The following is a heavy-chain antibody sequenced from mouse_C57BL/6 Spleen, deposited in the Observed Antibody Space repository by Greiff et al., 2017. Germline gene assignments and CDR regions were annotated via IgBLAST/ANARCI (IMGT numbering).Heavy chain of an antibody. D-gene: IGHD3-2*02. J-gene: IGHJ3*01. CDR1: GYSFTGYY. V-gene: IGHV1-42*01. CDR3: AGSSDFAY. CDR2: INPSTGGT. Sequence: VQLQQSGPELVKPGASVKISCKASGYSFTGYYMNWVKQSPEKSLEWIGEINPSTGGTTYNQKFKAKATLTVDKSSSTAYMQLKSLTSEDSAVYYCAGSSDFAYWGQGTLVTVSA.